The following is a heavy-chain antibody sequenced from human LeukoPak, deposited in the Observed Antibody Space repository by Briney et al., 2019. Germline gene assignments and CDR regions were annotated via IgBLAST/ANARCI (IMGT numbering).Heavy chain of an antibody. D-gene: IGHD3-16*01. Sequence: GGSLRLSCAASGFTFSSYWMHWVRQAPGKGLVWVSRIDNDGSSTSSADSVKGRFTMSRDNAKNTLYLQMNSLRAEDTAVYYCARGRLGYYFDYWGQGTLVTVTS. CDR2: IDNDGSST. V-gene: IGHV3-74*01. CDR1: GFTFSSYW. CDR3: ARGRLGYYFDY. J-gene: IGHJ4*02.